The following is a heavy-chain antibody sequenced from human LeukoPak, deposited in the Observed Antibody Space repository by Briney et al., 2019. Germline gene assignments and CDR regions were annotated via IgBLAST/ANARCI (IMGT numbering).Heavy chain of an antibody. CDR1: GFTFSSYG. V-gene: IGHV3-21*01. CDR3: ARVHAAGTLYY. D-gene: IGHD6-13*01. J-gene: IGHJ4*02. CDR2: ISSSSSYI. Sequence: GGSLRLSCAASGFTFSSYGMNWVRQAPGKGLEWVSSISSSSSYIYYADSVKGRFTISRDNAKNSLYLQMNSLRAEDTAVYYCARVHAAGTLYYWGQGTLVTVSS.